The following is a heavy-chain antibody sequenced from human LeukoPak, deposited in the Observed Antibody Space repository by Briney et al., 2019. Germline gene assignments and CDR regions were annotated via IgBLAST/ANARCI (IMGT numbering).Heavy chain of an antibody. CDR1: GGSISTYY. Sequence: SETLSLTCTVSGGSISTYYWSWIRQPPGKGLEWIGHINYSGSTKYNPSLNSRVTISVDTFKNQFSLKLSSVTAADTAEYYCARDRGFCSGDSCHTRMDVWGQGTTVTVSS. J-gene: IGHJ6*02. V-gene: IGHV4-59*01. CDR2: INYSGST. CDR3: ARDRGFCSGDSCHTRMDV. D-gene: IGHD2-15*01.